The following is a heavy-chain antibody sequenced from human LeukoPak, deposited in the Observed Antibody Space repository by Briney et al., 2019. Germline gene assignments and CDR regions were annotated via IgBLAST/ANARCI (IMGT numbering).Heavy chain of an antibody. CDR3: ARGGQPYYYDSSGYYNYFDY. D-gene: IGHD3-22*01. J-gene: IGHJ4*02. CDR2: INPNSGGT. Sequence: ASVKVSCKASGYTFTVYYMHWVRQAPGQGLEWMGWINPNSGGTNYAQKFQGRVTMTRDTSISTAYMELSRLRSDDTAVYYCARGGQPYYYDSSGYYNYFDYWGQGTLVTVSS. CDR1: GYTFTVYY. V-gene: IGHV1-2*02.